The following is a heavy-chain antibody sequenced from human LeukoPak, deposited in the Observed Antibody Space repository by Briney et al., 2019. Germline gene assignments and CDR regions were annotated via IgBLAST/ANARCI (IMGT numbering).Heavy chain of an antibody. V-gene: IGHV1-2*02. CDR2: ISPSNGAT. CDR1: GYTFTGYY. J-gene: IGHJ4*02. D-gene: IGHD1-26*01. CDR3: ARSVWTGSFYYFDS. Sequence: ASVKVSCKASGYTFTGYYMHWVRQAPGQGLEWMGWISPSNGATNYAQNFQDRVTMTSDTSISTGYMELSRLRSDDTAVYYCARSVWTGSFYYFDSWGQGTLVTVSS.